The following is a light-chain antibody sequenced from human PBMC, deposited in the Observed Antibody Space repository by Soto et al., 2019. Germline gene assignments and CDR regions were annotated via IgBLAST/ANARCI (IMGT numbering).Light chain of an antibody. CDR1: QDIGNY. CDR2: AAS. CDR3: QNYYNAAFT. J-gene: IGKJ3*01. Sequence: DIQMTQFPSSLSASVGDTVIITCRASQDIGNYFAWYQQRPGEVPNLLIYAASTLQSGVPSRFSGSGSGTDFTLTISSLQPEDVATYYCQNYYNAAFTFGPGTKVDIK. V-gene: IGKV1-27*01.